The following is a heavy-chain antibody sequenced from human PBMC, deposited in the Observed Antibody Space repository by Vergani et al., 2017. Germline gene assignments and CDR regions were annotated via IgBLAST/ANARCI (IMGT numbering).Heavy chain of an antibody. CDR3: ARASLRALVGYYYYMDV. D-gene: IGHD3-16*02. J-gene: IGHJ6*03. CDR1: GGSMSGYY. Sequence: QVRLQESGPGLVKPSETLSLTCSVSGGSMSGYYWSWIRQPPGKELEWIGYMYHSGSTNYNPSHETRVAISGDTSKSQFSLKLNSVTAADTAVYYCARASLRALVGYYYYMDVWGKGKTVVVSS. V-gene: IGHV4-59*01. CDR2: MYHSGST.